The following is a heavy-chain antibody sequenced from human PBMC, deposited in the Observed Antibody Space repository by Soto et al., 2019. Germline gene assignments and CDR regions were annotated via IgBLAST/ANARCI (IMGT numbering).Heavy chain of an antibody. D-gene: IGHD3-22*01. CDR3: ARANYYYDSSGYPDGFFDY. CDR2: IYWDDDK. Sequence: SGPTLVNPTQTLTLTCTFSGFSLTTSGVAVGWIRQPPGKALEWLALIYWDDDKRYSPSLKSRLTISKDTSKNQVVLTMTNMDPVDTATYYCARANYYYDSSGYPDGFFDYWGQGTLVTVSS. V-gene: IGHV2-5*02. J-gene: IGHJ4*02. CDR1: GFSLTTSGVA.